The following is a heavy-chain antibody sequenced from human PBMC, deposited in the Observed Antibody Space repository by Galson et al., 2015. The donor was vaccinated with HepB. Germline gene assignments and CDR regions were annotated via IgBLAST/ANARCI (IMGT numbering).Heavy chain of an antibody. J-gene: IGHJ4*02. CDR3: ARDDYYGSGSYLSD. Sequence: LRLSCAASGFTFSSDGMHWVRQAPGKGLEWVARISYDGSIKYYAGSVKGRFTISRDNSKNTLYLQMSSLRAEDTAVYYCARDDYYGSGSYLSDWGQGTLVTVSS. CDR2: ISYDGSIK. D-gene: IGHD3-10*01. V-gene: IGHV3-30*03. CDR1: GFTFSSDG.